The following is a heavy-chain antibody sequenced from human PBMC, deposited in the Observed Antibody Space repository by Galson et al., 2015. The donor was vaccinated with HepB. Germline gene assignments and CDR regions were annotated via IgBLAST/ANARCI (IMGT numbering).Heavy chain of an antibody. V-gene: IGHV3-7*01. J-gene: IGHJ6*03. D-gene: IGHD3-22*01. CDR1: GFTFSRYW. CDR3: ARVGPMIVVTPRLGPNYYFYMDV. CDR2: IKQDESEK. Sequence: SLRLSCAASGFTFSRYWMTWVRQAPGKGLEWVANIKQDESEKYYVDSVKGRFTISRDNAKNSVYLQMKSLRAEDTALYYCARVGPMIVVTPRLGPNYYFYMDVWGKGTTVTVSS.